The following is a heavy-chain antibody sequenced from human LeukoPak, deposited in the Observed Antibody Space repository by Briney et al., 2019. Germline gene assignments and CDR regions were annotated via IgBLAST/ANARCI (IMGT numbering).Heavy chain of an antibody. V-gene: IGHV3-33*01. CDR2: IWYDGSNK. Sequence: PGGSLRLSCAASGFTFSSYGMHWVRQAPGKGLEWVAVIWYDGSNKYYADSVKGRFTISRDNSKNTLYLQMNSLRAEDTAVYYCASARDGYRTDYFDYWGQGTLVTVSS. J-gene: IGHJ4*02. CDR1: GFTFSSYG. D-gene: IGHD5-24*01. CDR3: ASARDGYRTDYFDY.